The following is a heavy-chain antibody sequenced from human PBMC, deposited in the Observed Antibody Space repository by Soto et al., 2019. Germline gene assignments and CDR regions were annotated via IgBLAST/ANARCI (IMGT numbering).Heavy chain of an antibody. CDR2: ISDGGGST. D-gene: IGHD2-2*01. CDR1: GFSFSSYA. V-gene: IGHV3-23*01. J-gene: IGHJ4*02. Sequence: PGGSLRLSCAASGFSFSSYAMSWVRQAPGKGLEWVSSISDGGGSTNYADSVRGRFTIARDRSKNTLYLHMISLRAEDTAVYFCTRGPRPSSVGTGAVWGRGALVTVSS. CDR3: TRGPRPSSVGTGAV.